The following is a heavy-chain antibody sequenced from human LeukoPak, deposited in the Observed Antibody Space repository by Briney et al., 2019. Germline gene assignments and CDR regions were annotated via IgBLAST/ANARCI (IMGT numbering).Heavy chain of an antibody. Sequence: PGGALRFSGAASGFTFSDYSMNWVRQAPGKGLKWISYIGIDSGNTNYADSVKGRFTISGDKAKNSLYLQMNSLRVEDTAEYYCARDYKYAFDNWGQGTLVTVSS. CDR3: ARDYKYAFDN. D-gene: IGHD5-24*01. V-gene: IGHV3-48*01. CDR2: IGIDSGNT. J-gene: IGHJ4*02. CDR1: GFTFSDYS.